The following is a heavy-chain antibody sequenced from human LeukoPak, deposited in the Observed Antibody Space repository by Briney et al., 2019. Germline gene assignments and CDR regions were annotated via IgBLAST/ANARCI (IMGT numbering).Heavy chain of an antibody. D-gene: IGHD3-22*01. Sequence: ASVKVSCKASGYTFTSYGISWVRQAPGQGLEWMGWVSAYNGNTNYAQKLQGRVTMTTDTSTSTAYMELRSLRSDDTAVYYCARDRSYYYDSSGSTHFDYWGQGTLVTVSS. V-gene: IGHV1-18*01. CDR1: GYTFTSYG. CDR3: ARDRSYYYDSSGSTHFDY. J-gene: IGHJ4*02. CDR2: VSAYNGNT.